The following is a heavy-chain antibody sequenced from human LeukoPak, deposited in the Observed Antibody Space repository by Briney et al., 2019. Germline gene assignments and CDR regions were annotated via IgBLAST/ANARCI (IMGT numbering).Heavy chain of an antibody. J-gene: IGHJ4*02. Sequence: GRSLRLSCAASGFTFSSYAMHWVRQAPGKGLEWVAVISYDGSNKYYADSVKGRFTISRDNSKNTLYLQMNSLRAEDTAVYYCAGDQMGDIVVVPAAFLGYWGQGTLVTVSS. D-gene: IGHD2-2*01. V-gene: IGHV3-30-3*01. CDR3: AGDQMGDIVVVPAAFLGY. CDR2: ISYDGSNK. CDR1: GFTFSSYA.